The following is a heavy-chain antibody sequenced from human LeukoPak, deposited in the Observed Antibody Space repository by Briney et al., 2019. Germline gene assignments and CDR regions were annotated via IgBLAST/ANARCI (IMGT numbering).Heavy chain of an antibody. Sequence: GRSLRLSCQASGFTFRNYGMHWVRQAPGKGLEWVAVILYDGSNKYYADSVKGRFTISRDQSKNTLYLQMNSLRTEDTAVYYCAKGDSSGAFDYWGQGTLVTVSS. CDR2: ILYDGSNK. CDR1: GFTFRNYG. CDR3: AKGDSSGAFDY. D-gene: IGHD6-19*01. V-gene: IGHV3-30*18. J-gene: IGHJ4*02.